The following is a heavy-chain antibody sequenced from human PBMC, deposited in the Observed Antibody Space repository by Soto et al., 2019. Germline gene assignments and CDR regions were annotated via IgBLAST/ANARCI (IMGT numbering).Heavy chain of an antibody. CDR2: ISGSGGST. Sequence: GGSLRLSCAASGFTFSSYAMSWVRQAPGKGLEWVSAISGSGGSTYYADSVKGRFTISRDNSKNTLYLQMNSLRAEDTAVYYCAKGSGDFIAVAGHFDYWGQGTLVTVSS. CDR3: AKGSGDFIAVAGHFDY. V-gene: IGHV3-23*01. J-gene: IGHJ4*02. D-gene: IGHD6-19*01. CDR1: GFTFSSYA.